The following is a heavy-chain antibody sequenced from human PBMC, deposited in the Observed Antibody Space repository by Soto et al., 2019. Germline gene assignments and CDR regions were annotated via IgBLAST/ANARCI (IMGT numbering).Heavy chain of an antibody. V-gene: IGHV4-31*03. CDR2: IYYSGST. D-gene: IGHD3-22*01. CDR3: ARTMIASTPDAFDI. Sequence: QVQLQESGPGLVKPSQTLSLTCTVSGGSISSGGYYWSWIRQHPGKGLEWIGYIYYSGSTYYNPSLKSRVTISIDTSKNQFSLKLSSVTDADTAVYYCARTMIASTPDAFDIWGQGTMVTVSS. J-gene: IGHJ3*02. CDR1: GGSISSGGYY.